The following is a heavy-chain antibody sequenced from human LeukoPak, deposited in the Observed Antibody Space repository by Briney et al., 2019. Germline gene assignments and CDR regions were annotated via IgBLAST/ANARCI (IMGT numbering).Heavy chain of an antibody. V-gene: IGHV3-21*01. D-gene: IGHD1-26*01. CDR3: ARDSGSRGGY. CDR2: ISSSSSYI. J-gene: IGHJ4*02. Sequence: SGGSLRLSCAASGFTFSSYSTNWVRQAPGKGLEWVSSISSSSSYIYYADSVKGRFTISRDNAKNSLYLQMNSLRAEDTAVYYCARDSGSRGGYWGQGTLVTVSS. CDR1: GFTFSSYS.